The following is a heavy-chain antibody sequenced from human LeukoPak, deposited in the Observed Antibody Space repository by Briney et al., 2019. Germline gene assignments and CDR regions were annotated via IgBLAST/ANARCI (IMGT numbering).Heavy chain of an antibody. CDR1: GYTFTGYY. D-gene: IGHD4-17*01. J-gene: IGHJ4*02. V-gene: IGHV7-4-1*02. CDR2: INTNTGNP. Sequence: GASVKVSCKASGYTFTGYYMHWVRQAPGQGLEWLGWINTNTGNPTYAQGFTGRFVFSLDTSVSTAYLQINSLKAEDTAVYFCARDRSSVTTDTFDYWGQGTLVTVSS. CDR3: ARDRSSVTTDTFDY.